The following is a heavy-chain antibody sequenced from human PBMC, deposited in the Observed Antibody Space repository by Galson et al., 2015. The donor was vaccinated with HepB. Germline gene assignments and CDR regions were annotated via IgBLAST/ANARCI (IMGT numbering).Heavy chain of an antibody. D-gene: IGHD1-26*01. CDR2: IQYDGNNK. Sequence: SLRLSCAASGFTFSNYGMHWVRQAPGKGLEWVAFIQYDGNNKYYADSVKGRFTISRDNSKNTLYLQMNSLRAVDTAVYSCAKDVRSGSLDYWGQGTLVTVSS. CDR3: AKDVRSGSLDY. CDR1: GFTFSNYG. V-gene: IGHV3-30*02. J-gene: IGHJ4*02.